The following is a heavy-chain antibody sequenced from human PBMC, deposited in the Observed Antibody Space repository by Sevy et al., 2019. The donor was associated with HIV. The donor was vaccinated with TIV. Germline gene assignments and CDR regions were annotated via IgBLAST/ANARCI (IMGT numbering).Heavy chain of an antibody. CDR1: GYTFTSYG. CDR2: ISAYNGNT. D-gene: IGHD3-3*01. J-gene: IGHJ6*02. CDR3: ARERLVLRTYGMDV. Sequence: ASVKVSCKASGYTFTSYGISWVRQAPGQGLEWMGWISAYNGNTNYAQKLQGRVTMTTDTSTSTAHMELRSLRSDDTAVYYCARERLVLRTYGMDVWGQGTTVTVSS. V-gene: IGHV1-18*01.